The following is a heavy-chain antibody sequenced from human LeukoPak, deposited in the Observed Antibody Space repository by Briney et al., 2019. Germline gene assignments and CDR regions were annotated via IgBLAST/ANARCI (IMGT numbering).Heavy chain of an antibody. CDR3: ARNYYDSTGYWNYYFDY. J-gene: IGHJ4*02. Sequence: PGGSLRLPCAAPGLPLRGNSTSWPRQAPGKRPEWLPQINQGGPVTYYVDSVKGRFTMSRANAENSLYLQMNSLRAEDTAVYYCARNYYDSTGYWNYYFDYWGQGTLVTVSS. CDR2: INQGGPVT. V-gene: IGHV3-7*05. CDR1: GLPLRGNS. D-gene: IGHD3-22*01.